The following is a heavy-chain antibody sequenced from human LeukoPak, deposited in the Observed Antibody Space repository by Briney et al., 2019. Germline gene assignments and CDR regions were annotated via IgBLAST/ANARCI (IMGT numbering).Heavy chain of an antibody. CDR1: GFTFTTYG. CDR2: IASNGGSE. Sequence: QPGGSLRLSCAASGFTFTTYGLHLVRQAPGKGLEWVAAIASNGGSEYYADSVKGRFTISRDNSKNTLFLEMNSLRAEDTAVYYCARVDCPGGSCRPYHFYGMDVWGQGTTVTVSS. CDR3: ARVDCPGGSCRPYHFYGMDV. J-gene: IGHJ6*02. D-gene: IGHD2-15*01. V-gene: IGHV3-30*03.